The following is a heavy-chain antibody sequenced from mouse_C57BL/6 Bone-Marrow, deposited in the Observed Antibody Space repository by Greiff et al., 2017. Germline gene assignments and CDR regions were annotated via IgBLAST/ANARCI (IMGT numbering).Heavy chain of an antibody. D-gene: IGHD2-4*01. J-gene: IGHJ4*01. CDR3: NTDGDCDEAMDY. CDR1: GFNIKDYY. CDR2: IDPEDGDT. Sequence: EVKLMESGAELVRPGASVKLSCTASGFNIKDYYMHWVKQRPEQGLEWIGRIDPEDGDTEYAPKFQGKATMTADTSSNTAYLQLSSLTSEDTAVYYCNTDGDCDEAMDYWGQGTSVTVSA. V-gene: IGHV14-1*01.